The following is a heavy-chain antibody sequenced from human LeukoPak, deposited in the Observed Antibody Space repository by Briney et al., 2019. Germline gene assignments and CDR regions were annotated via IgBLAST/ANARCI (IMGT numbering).Heavy chain of an antibody. CDR2: IVASGRGAT. J-gene: IGHJ5*02. CDR1: GFTFQTYD. CDR3: VELHDRINWFDP. V-gene: IGHV3-23*01. D-gene: IGHD1-1*01. Sequence: PGGSLRLSCAASGFTFQTYDMSWVRQAPGKGLEWVSTIVASGRGATYYADSVKGRFAVSRDRSKRTIYLQMNRLRVEDTAIYYCVELHDRINWFDPWGQGTLVTVSS.